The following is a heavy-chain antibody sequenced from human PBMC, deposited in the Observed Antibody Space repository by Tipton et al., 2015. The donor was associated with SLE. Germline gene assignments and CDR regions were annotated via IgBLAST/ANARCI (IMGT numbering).Heavy chain of an antibody. J-gene: IGHJ2*01. V-gene: IGHV4-59*11. CDR3: ARDSAVNFWYFDL. Sequence: TLSLTCTVSGASISTHYWSWIRPPPGKGLEWIGYIAYTGNTNFNPPLKSRVTMSVATSKNQFSLRLTSVTAADTAMYYCARDSAVNFWYFDLWGRGTLVTVSS. CDR1: GASISTHY. CDR2: IAYTGNT.